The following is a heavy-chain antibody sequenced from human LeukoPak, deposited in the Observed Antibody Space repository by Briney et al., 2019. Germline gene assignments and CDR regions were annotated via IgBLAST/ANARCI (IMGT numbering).Heavy chain of an antibody. CDR3: ARALTRITIFGVVMGNWFDP. Sequence: ASVKVSCKASGYTFTSYYMHWVRQAPGQGLEWMGIINPSGGSTSYAQKFQGRVTMTRDTSTSTVYMELSSLRSEDTAVYYCARALTRITIFGVVMGNWFDPWGQGTLVTVSS. CDR1: GYTFTSYY. CDR2: INPSGGST. D-gene: IGHD3-3*01. J-gene: IGHJ5*02. V-gene: IGHV1-46*01.